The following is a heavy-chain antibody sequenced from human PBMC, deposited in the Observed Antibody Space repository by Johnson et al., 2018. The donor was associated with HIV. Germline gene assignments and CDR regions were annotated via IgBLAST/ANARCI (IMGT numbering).Heavy chain of an antibody. D-gene: IGHD5-18*01. Sequence: QVQLVESGGGVVQPGRSLRLFCAVSGFTFTSYTMHWVRQAPGRGLEWVAVISYDGSNRYYADSVKGRFTISRDTSKDTLYLQMTSLRREDTAVYYCARDRQGGYSYGTVDAFDIWGQGTMVTVSS. CDR3: ARDRQGGYSYGTVDAFDI. J-gene: IGHJ3*02. CDR2: ISYDGSNR. CDR1: GFTFTSYT. V-gene: IGHV3-30*04.